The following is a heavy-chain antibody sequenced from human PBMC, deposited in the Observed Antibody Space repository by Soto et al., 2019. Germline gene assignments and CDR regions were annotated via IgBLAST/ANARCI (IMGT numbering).Heavy chain of an antibody. V-gene: IGHV1-69*13. CDR2: IIPIFGTA. Sequence: ASVKVSCKASGGTFSSYAISWVRQAPGQGLEWMGGIIPIFGTANYAQKFQGRVTITADESTSTAYMELSSLRSEDTAVYYCASSAAAGTFYFDYWGQGTLVTVSS. D-gene: IGHD6-13*01. J-gene: IGHJ4*02. CDR3: ASSAAAGTFYFDY. CDR1: GGTFSSYA.